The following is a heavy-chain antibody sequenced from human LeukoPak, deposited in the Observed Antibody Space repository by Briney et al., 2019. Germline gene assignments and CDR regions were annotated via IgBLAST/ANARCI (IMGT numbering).Heavy chain of an antibody. D-gene: IGHD6-19*01. V-gene: IGHV3-13*01. CDR2: IGTAADT. Sequence: GGSLRLSCAASGFTFSSYDMHWVRQATGEGLEWVSAIGTAADTYYSGSVKGRFTISRDNAKDSSYLQMNNLKAEDTAVYYCARGSRAVRWYFDLWGRGTLVTVS. J-gene: IGHJ2*01. CDR1: GFTFSSYD. CDR3: ARGSRAVRWYFDL.